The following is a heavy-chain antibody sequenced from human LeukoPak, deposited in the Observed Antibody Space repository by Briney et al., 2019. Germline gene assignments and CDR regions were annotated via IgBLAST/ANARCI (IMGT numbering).Heavy chain of an antibody. V-gene: IGHV1-8*01. D-gene: IGHD3-3*01. Sequence: AASVKVSCKASGYSFTTYDVNWVRQATGQGLEWMGWMNPNSGNTGYAQKFQGRVTMTRNTSISTAHMDLSSLRSEDTAVYYCARGQGDFWSGFSDFGLDDWGQGTTVTVSS. CDR2: MNPNSGNT. CDR3: ARGQGDFWSGFSDFGLDD. J-gene: IGHJ6*02. CDR1: GYSFTTYD.